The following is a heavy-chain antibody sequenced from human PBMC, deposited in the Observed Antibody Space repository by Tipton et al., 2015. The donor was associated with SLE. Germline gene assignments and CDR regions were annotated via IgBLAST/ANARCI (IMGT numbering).Heavy chain of an antibody. CDR1: VGSISSHY. D-gene: IGHD6-13*01. CDR3: ARDGYSSNWNFNWFDP. V-gene: IGHV4-59*11. J-gene: IGHJ5*02. Sequence: GLVKPSETLSLTCTVSVGSISSHYWSWIRQPPGKGLEWIGYIYYSGSTSTNYNPSLKSRVTMSVDTSKNQFSLNLTSVTAADTAVYYCARDGYSSNWNFNWFDPWGQGTLVTVSS. CDR2: IYYSGSTST.